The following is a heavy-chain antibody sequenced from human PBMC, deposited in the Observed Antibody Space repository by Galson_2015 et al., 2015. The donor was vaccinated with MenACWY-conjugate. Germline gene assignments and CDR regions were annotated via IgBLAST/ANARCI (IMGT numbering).Heavy chain of an antibody. D-gene: IGHD1-26*01. CDR1: GFTFRSYA. Sequence: SLRLCCEASGFTFRSYAIHWVRQAPGKGLEWVAIIWYDGSQTYYADSVKGRFAISRDHRKNTAYLQMDSLRAEDTAMYYCFALNSGINYWGQGTLVTVSS. CDR2: IWYDGSQT. V-gene: IGHV3-33*01. CDR3: FALNSGINY. J-gene: IGHJ4*02.